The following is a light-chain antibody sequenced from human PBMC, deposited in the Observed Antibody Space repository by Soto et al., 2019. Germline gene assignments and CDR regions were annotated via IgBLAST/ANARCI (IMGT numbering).Light chain of an antibody. CDR1: SSDVGGYNY. J-gene: IGLJ1*01. CDR3: CSYAGSYTVV. Sequence: QSALTQPRSVSGSPGQSVTISCTGTSSDVGGYNYVSWYQQHPGKAPKLMIYDVSKRPSEVPDRFSGSKSGNTASLTISGLQAEDEADYYCCSYAGSYTVVFGTGTKVTVL. V-gene: IGLV2-11*01. CDR2: DVS.